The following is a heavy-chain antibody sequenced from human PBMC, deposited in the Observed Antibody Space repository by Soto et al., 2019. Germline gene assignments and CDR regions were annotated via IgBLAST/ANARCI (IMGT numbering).Heavy chain of an antibody. CDR1: GGSISNYY. J-gene: IGHJ5*02. V-gene: IGHV4-59*01. CDR2: MYYSGST. Sequence: KTSETLSLTCSVSGGSISNYYWSWIRQPPEKGLEWIGEMYYSGSTNYNPSLKSRVTISVDTSKNQFSLRLSSVTAADTAVYYCARGGVSLAYCGDDCYHTWWDAWGQVTLVTVSS. D-gene: IGHD2-21*02. CDR3: ARGGVSLAYCGDDCYHTWWDA.